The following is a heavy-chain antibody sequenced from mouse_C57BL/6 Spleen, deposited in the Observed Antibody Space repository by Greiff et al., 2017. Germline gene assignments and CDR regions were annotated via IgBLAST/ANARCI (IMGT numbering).Heavy chain of an antibody. CDR3: ARHYCGSSEDWFAY. D-gene: IGHD1-1*01. J-gene: IGHJ3*01. Sequence: QVQLQQSGAELARPGASVKLSCKASGYTFTSYGIHWVKQRTGQGLEWIGEIYPRSGNTYYNEKFKGKATLTADKSSSTAYMELRSLTSEDSAVYFCARHYCGSSEDWFAYWGQGTLVTVSA. CDR2: IYPRSGNT. V-gene: IGHV1-81*01. CDR1: GYTFTSYG.